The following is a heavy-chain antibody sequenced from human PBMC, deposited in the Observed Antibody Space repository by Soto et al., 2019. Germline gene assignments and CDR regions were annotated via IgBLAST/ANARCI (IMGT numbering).Heavy chain of an antibody. J-gene: IGHJ4*02. D-gene: IGHD3-10*01. V-gene: IGHV4-59*08. CDR1: GGSARGFY. Sequence: SETLSLTCTVSGGSARGFYWSWIRQPPGKRLEWVAYIYNSVTTNFHPSLRSRATVSVDASKNQCSLNLTSVTASDTAVYYCARLPPRSNFAELSFDYWVPGILVTVSS. CDR3: ARLPPRSNFAELSFDY. CDR2: IYNSVTT.